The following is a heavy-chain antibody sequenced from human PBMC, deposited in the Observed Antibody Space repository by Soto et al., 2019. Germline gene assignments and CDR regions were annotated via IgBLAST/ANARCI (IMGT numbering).Heavy chain of an antibody. CDR3: ARAAAGTFSYYYYYGMDV. J-gene: IGHJ6*02. D-gene: IGHD6-13*01. CDR1: GFTFSSYG. CDR2: IWYDGSNK. Sequence: RGSLRLSCAASGFTFSSYGMHWVRQAPGKGLEWVAVIWYDGSNKYYADSVKGRFTISRDNSKNTLYLQMNSLRAEDTAVYYCARAAAGTFSYYYYYGMDVWGQGTTVTVSS. V-gene: IGHV3-33*01.